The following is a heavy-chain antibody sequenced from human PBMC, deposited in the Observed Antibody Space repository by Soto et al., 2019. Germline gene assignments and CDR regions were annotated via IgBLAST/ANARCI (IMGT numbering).Heavy chain of an antibody. CDR2: VYYSGSS. V-gene: IGHV4-31*03. CDR3: AKLSCTSSTCYLPSWFDP. D-gene: IGHD2-2*01. CDR1: GDSISGGAVF. Sequence: QVQLQASGPGLVKPSETLSLTCTVFGDSISGGAVFWSWIRQPPGKDLERLANVYYSGSSYYDPSLKSRLTRSVEPPKNQFSLQLKSMTAADTAVYYCAKLSCTSSTCYLPSWFDPRRQGTLVTVSS. J-gene: IGHJ5*02.